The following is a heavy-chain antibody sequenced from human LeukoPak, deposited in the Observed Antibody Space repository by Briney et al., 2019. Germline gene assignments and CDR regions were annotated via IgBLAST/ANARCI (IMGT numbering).Heavy chain of an antibody. J-gene: IGHJ4*02. D-gene: IGHD3-22*01. CDR1: GGSISSYY. V-gene: IGHV4-59*01. CDR2: LYYSGST. CDR3: AGSGYYYDGSGLDY. Sequence: SETLSLTCTVSGGSISSYYWSWIRQPPGKGLEWIGYLYYSGSTNYNPSLKSRVTISVDTSKNQFSLKLSSVTAADTAVYYCAGSGYYYDGSGLDYWGQGTLVTVSS.